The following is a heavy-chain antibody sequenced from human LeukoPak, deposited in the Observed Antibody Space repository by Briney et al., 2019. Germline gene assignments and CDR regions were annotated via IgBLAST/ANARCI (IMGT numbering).Heavy chain of an antibody. Sequence: SETLSLTCTVSGGSISSYYWSWIWQPPGKGLEWIGYIYTSGSTNYNPSLKSRVTISVDTSKNQFSLKLSSVTAADTAVYYCARIDYDFWSGYYWFDPWGQGTLVTVSS. CDR1: GGSISSYY. J-gene: IGHJ5*02. CDR3: ARIDYDFWSGYYWFDP. V-gene: IGHV4-4*09. D-gene: IGHD3-3*01. CDR2: IYTSGST.